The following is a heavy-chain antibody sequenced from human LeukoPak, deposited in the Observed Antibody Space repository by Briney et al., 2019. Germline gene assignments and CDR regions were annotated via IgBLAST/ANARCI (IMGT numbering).Heavy chain of an antibody. J-gene: IGHJ6*03. D-gene: IGHD3-22*01. CDR3: ARDYYDMENYYCYYMDV. CDR2: INPNSGGT. Sequence: ASVKVSRKASGYTFTGYYMHWVRQAPGQGLEWMGWINPNSGGTNYAQKFQGRVTMTRGTSISTAYMELSRLRSDDTAVYYCARDYYDMENYYCYYMDVWGKGTTVTISS. V-gene: IGHV1-2*02. CDR1: GYTFTGYY.